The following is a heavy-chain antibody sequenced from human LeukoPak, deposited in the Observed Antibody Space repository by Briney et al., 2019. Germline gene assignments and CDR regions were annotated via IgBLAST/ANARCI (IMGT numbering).Heavy chain of an antibody. J-gene: IGHJ4*02. D-gene: IGHD3/OR15-3a*01. CDR2: ISYDGSNK. V-gene: IGHV3-30*03. CDR3: ARVAGQDYYFDY. CDR1: GFTFSSYG. Sequence: PGGSLRLSCAASGFTFSSYGMHWVRQAPGKGLEWVAVISYDGSNKYYADSVKGRFTISRDNSKNTLYLQMNSLRAEDTAVYYCARVAGQDYYFDYWGQGTLVTVSS.